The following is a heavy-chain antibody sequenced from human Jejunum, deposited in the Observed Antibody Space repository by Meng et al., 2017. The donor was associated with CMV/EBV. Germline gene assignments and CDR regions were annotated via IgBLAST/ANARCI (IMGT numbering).Heavy chain of an antibody. Sequence: TFTGYYVHGVRQAPGQGLEWMGIINPDLDLTNYAQHLRDRLTVTRDTSTNTVYMELRSLRSDDTAVYYCARVFTTFGVPMHFDYWGQGTRVTVSS. J-gene: IGHJ4*02. V-gene: IGHV1-46*01. CDR1: TFTGYY. CDR3: ARVFTTFGVPMHFDY. D-gene: IGHD3-3*01. CDR2: INPDLDLT.